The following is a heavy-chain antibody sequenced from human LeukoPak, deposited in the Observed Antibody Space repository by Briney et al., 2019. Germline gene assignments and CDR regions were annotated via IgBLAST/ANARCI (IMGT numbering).Heavy chain of an antibody. D-gene: IGHD6-19*01. V-gene: IGHV3-23*01. J-gene: IGHJ4*02. CDR2: AFVVGGSA. CDR3: GKTTVGYSSGRYPGWPVDY. CDR1: GSTFTTNA. Sequence: GGSRRLSWAASGSTFTTNAMYWVRQVQGRGLEWVEGAFVVGGSAHYTDSVKGRFTIFRDNSKNTVYLQMNSLRAEDTAVYYCGKTTVGYSSGRYPGWPVDYWGQGTLVTVSS.